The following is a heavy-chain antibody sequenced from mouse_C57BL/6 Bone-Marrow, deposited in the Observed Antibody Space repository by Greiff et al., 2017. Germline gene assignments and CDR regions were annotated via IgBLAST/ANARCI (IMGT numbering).Heavy chain of an antibody. CDR3: ARHPSIYYGYDWYFDV. V-gene: IGHV5-6*01. D-gene: IGHD2-2*01. Sequence: EVKVVESGGDLVKPGGSLKLSCAASGFTFSSYGMSWVRQTPDNRLEWVATISSGGSYTYYPDSVKGRFTISRDNAKNTLYLQMSSLKSEDTAMYYCARHPSIYYGYDWYFDVWGTGTTVTVSA. CDR2: ISSGGSYT. CDR1: GFTFSSYG. J-gene: IGHJ1*03.